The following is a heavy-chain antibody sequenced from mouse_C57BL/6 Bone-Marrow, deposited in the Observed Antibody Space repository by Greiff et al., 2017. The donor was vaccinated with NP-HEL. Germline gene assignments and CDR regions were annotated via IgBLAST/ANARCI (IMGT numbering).Heavy chain of an antibody. CDR1: GYTFTSYW. Sequence: QVQLQQPGAELVKPGASVKMSCKASGYTFTSYWITWVKQRPGQGLEWIGDIYPGSGSTNYNEKFKSKATLTVDTSSSTAYMQLSSLTSEDSAVYYCARYDYYYCSSYAMDYWGQGTSVTVSS. V-gene: IGHV1-55*01. D-gene: IGHD1-1*01. J-gene: IGHJ4*01. CDR2: IYPGSGST. CDR3: ARYDYYYCSSYAMDY.